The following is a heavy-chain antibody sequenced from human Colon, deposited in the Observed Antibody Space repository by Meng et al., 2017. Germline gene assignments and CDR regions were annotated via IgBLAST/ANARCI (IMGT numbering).Heavy chain of an antibody. D-gene: IGHD3-22*01. V-gene: IGHV4-30-4*01. Sequence: QVQQEESGPGMVKPSQTLSLTCTVSGGSISRGDYDCSWIRQPPGKGLEWIGYIYYSGSTYYNPSLKSRVTISVDTSKNQFSLKLSSVTAADTAVYYCARGYYDSSGYGYWYFDLWGRGTLVTVFS. CDR2: IYYSGST. J-gene: IGHJ2*01. CDR1: GGSISRGDYD. CDR3: ARGYYDSSGYGYWYFDL.